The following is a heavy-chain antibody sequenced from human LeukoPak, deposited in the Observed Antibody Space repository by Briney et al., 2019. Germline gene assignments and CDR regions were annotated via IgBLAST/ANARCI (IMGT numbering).Heavy chain of an antibody. V-gene: IGHV4-39*01. CDR1: GGSISSSSYY. Sequence: SETLSLTCTVSGGSISSSSYYWGWIRQPPGNGLEWIGSIYYSGSTYYNPSLKSRVTISVDTSKNQFSLKLSSVTAADTAVYYCARTYSSGWYVFDYWGQGTLVTVSS. D-gene: IGHD6-19*01. J-gene: IGHJ4*02. CDR3: ARTYSSGWYVFDY. CDR2: IYYSGST.